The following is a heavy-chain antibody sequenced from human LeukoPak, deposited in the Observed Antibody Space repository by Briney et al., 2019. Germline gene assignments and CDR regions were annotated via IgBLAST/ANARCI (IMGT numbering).Heavy chain of an antibody. D-gene: IGHD6-19*01. V-gene: IGHV4-39*01. J-gene: IGHJ4*02. CDR3: ARRSSGWLLYYFDY. CDR1: GGSISSSSYY. Sequence: SETLSLTCTVSGGSISSSSYYWGWIRQLPGKGLEWIGSIYYSGSTYYNPSLKSRVTISVDTSKNQFSLKLSSVTAADTAVYYCARRSSGWLLYYFDYWGQGTLVTVSS. CDR2: IYYSGST.